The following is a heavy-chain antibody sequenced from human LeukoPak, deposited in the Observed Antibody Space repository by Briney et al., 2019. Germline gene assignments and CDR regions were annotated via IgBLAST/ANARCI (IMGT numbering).Heavy chain of an antibody. Sequence: SDTLSLTCAVSGYSISSSNWWGWIRQPPGKGLEWIGYIYYSGSTNYNPSLKSRVTMSVDTSKNQFSLKLSSVTALDTAVYYCARNLGTGDLLDAFDIWGQGTMVTVSS. CDR2: IYYSGST. D-gene: IGHD7-27*01. V-gene: IGHV4-28*06. J-gene: IGHJ3*02. CDR3: ARNLGTGDLLDAFDI. CDR1: GYSISSSNW.